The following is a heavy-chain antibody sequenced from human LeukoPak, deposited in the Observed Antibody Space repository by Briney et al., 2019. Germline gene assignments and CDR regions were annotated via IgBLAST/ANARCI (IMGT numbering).Heavy chain of an antibody. CDR2: ISGSGGST. J-gene: IGHJ1*01. Sequence: GGSLRLSCAASGFTFSSYAMSWVRRAPGKGLEWVSAISGSGGSTYYADSVKGRFTISRDNSKNTLYLQMNSLRAEDTAVYYCAKEDDSSGYYHAEYFQHWGQGTLVTVSS. CDR3: AKEDDSSGYYHAEYFQH. V-gene: IGHV3-23*01. CDR1: GFTFSSYA. D-gene: IGHD3-22*01.